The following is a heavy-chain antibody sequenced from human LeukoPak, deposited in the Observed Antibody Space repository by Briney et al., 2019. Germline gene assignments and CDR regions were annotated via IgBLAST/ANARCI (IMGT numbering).Heavy chain of an antibody. CDR2: INPNGGGT. V-gene: IGHV1-2*04. J-gene: IGHJ4*02. Sequence: GASVKVSCKASGYTFTADYIHWVRQAPGQGLEWMGWINPNGGGTNYAQKFQGWVTMTRDTSISTLYMELSRLKSDDTAVYYRARGFGSSWFDYWGQGTLVTVSS. CDR1: GYTFTADY. CDR3: ARGFGSSWFDY. D-gene: IGHD6-13*01.